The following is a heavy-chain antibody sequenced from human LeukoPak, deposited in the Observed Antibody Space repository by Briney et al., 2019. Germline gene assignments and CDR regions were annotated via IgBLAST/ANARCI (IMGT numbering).Heavy chain of an antibody. Sequence: GGSLTLSLPASGFTLSSYRMHGLRQPPGKGLEWVAVISYDGSNKYYADSVNGRFTISIHNSKNTHYLQMNSLRAEDTAVYYCAKDSGSRSWYMLDYWAQGPLVSVSS. D-gene: IGHD6-13*01. J-gene: IGHJ4*02. V-gene: IGHV3-30*18. CDR3: AKDSGSRSWYMLDY. CDR2: ISYDGSNK. CDR1: GFTLSSYR.